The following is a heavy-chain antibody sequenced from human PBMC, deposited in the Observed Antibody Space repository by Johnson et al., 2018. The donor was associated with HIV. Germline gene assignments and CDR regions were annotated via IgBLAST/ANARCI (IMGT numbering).Heavy chain of an antibody. CDR1: GFTFSSYA. CDR2: ISWNSGSI. CDR3: AKEDGYSYGSDAFDI. J-gene: IGHJ3*02. D-gene: IGHD5-18*01. V-gene: IGHV3-9*01. Sequence: VQLLESGGGVVQPGRSLRLSCAASGFTFSSYAMHWVRQVPGQGLEWVSGISWNSGSIGSADSVKGRFTISRDNAKNSLYLQMNSLRAEDTAVYYCAKEDGYSYGSDAFDIWGQGTMVTVSS.